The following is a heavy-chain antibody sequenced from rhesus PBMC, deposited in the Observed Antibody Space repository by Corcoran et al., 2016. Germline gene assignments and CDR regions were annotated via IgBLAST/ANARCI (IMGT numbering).Heavy chain of an antibody. J-gene: IGHJ4*01. D-gene: IGHD4-17*01. Sequence: QLQLQESGPGLVKPSETLSLTCAVSVVSITRRSWTCLRPPPGKGLEWIGYIGGRSGSTNYNPYLKSRVTLSVDTSKNQLSLKLSSVTAADTAVYYCARHGVTLHFDYWGQGVLVTVSS. V-gene: IGHV4S11*01. CDR1: VVSITRRS. CDR2: IGGRSGST. CDR3: ARHGVTLHFDY.